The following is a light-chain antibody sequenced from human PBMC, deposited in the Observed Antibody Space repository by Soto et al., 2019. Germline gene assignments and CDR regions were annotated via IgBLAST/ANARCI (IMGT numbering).Light chain of an antibody. V-gene: IGLV2-14*01. CDR1: SSDIGGYNY. CDR2: DVI. CDR3: SSYTSGSSYV. Sequence: QSALTQPASVSGSPGQSTTISCTGTSSDIGGYNYVSWYQQHPGKAPKLMIYDVIIRPSGVSSRFSGSKSGNTASLTISGLQTEDEADYYCSSYTSGSSYVFGTGTKLTVL. J-gene: IGLJ1*01.